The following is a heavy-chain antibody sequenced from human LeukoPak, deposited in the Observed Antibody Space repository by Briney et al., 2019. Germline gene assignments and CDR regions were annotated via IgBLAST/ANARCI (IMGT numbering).Heavy chain of an antibody. CDR3: VKTYYGSGSYSDY. D-gene: IGHD3-10*01. Sequence: GGSLILSCSASGFTFSSYAMHWVRQAPGKGLEYVSAISSNGGSTYYADSVKGRFTISRDNSKNTLYLQMSGLRAEDTAVYYCVKTYYGSGSYSDYWGQGTLVTVSS. CDR1: GFTFSSYA. CDR2: ISSNGGST. V-gene: IGHV3-64D*06. J-gene: IGHJ4*02.